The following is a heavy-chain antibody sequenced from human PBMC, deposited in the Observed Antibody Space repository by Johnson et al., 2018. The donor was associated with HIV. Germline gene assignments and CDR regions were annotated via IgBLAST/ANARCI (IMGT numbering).Heavy chain of an antibody. V-gene: IGHV3-30*02. Sequence: QVQLVESGGGVVQPGGSLRLSCAASGFTFNYYGLHWVRQAPGVGLEWVAFTRYDGSDEFYADSVKGRFTISRDTSKNTLYLQMNNLRVEDTALYYCAKSALERATPLAEVDAFDVWGQGTMVTVSS. J-gene: IGHJ3*01. CDR3: AKSALERATPLAEVDAFDV. CDR1: GFTFNYYG. CDR2: TRYDGSDE. D-gene: IGHD5-24*01.